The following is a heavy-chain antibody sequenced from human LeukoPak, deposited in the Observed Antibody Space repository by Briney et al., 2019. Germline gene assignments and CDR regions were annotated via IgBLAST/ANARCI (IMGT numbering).Heavy chain of an antibody. Sequence: GGSLRLSCAASGFTFSSYSMSWVRQAPGKGLEWVSVIYSGGSTYYADSVKGRFTISRDNSKNTLYLQMNSLRAEDTAVYYCARESGFYSSSWHYYYYYMDVWGKGTTVTISS. D-gene: IGHD6-13*01. CDR3: ARESGFYSSSWHYYYYYMDV. CDR1: GFTFSSYS. J-gene: IGHJ6*03. CDR2: IYSGGST. V-gene: IGHV3-53*01.